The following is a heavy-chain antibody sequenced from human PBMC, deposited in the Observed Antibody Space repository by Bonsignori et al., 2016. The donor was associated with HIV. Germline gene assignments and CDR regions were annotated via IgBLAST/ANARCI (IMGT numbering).Heavy chain of an antibody. J-gene: IGHJ4*02. CDR2: IYSGGSST. Sequence: GGSLRLSCAASGFTFSSYAMSWVRQAPGKGLEWVSVIYSGGSSTYYADSVKGRFTISRDNSKNTLYLQMNSLRAEDTAVYYCAKGLGGYYDYWGQGTLVTVSS. V-gene: IGHV3-23*03. CDR3: AKGLGGYYDY. CDR1: GFTFSSYA. D-gene: IGHD3-22*01.